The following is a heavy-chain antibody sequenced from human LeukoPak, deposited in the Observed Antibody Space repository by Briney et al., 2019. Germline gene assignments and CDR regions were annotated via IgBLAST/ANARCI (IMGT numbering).Heavy chain of an antibody. CDR2: NSGST. CDR1: GDSLSDYF. J-gene: IGHJ3*02. V-gene: IGHV4-59*08. Sequence: SETLSLTCTVSGDSLSDYFWSWIRQPPGKGLEWIGYNSGSTNYNASLKSRVTILLVRSKNQFSLKLSSVTAADAAVYYCARGRGYGGNYLRSFDIWGQGTMVTVSS. D-gene: IGHD1-26*01. CDR3: ARGRGYGGNYLRSFDI.